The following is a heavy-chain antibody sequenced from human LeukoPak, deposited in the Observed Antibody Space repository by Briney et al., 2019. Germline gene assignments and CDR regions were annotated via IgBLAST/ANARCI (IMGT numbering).Heavy chain of an antibody. CDR1: GGSISSYY. D-gene: IGHD6-6*01. CDR2: IYYSGST. CDR3: AREYSSSSGRRAFDI. Sequence: KTSETLSLTCTVSGGSISSYYWNWIRQPPGKGLEWIGYIYYSGSTNYNPSLKSRVTILVDTSKNQFSLRLSFVTAADTAVYCCAREYSSSSGRRAFDIWGQGTMVTVSS. V-gene: IGHV4-59*08. J-gene: IGHJ3*02.